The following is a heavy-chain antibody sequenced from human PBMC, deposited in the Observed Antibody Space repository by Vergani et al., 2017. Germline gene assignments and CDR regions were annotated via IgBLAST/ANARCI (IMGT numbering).Heavy chain of an antibody. CDR2: INWNGVST. D-gene: IGHD3-22*01. V-gene: IGHV3-20*04. CDR3: ARDLRKGVRRYYYDSSGYYD. J-gene: IGHJ4*02. Sequence: VQLVESGGGVVQRGGSLRLSCAASGFTFDDYGMSWVRQAPGKGLEWLSGINWNGVSTGYADSVKGRFTISRDNAKNSLYLQMNSLRAEDTALYYCARDLRKGVRRYYYDSSGYYDWGQGTLVIVSS. CDR1: GFTFDDYG.